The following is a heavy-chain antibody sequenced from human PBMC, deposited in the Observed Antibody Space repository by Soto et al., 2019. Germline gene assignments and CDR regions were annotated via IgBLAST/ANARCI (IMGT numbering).Heavy chain of an antibody. Sequence: EVQLVESGGGLVKPGGSLRLSCVASGFTLSTYTMNWVRQAPGKGLEWVSSISSSSSYIFYADSVKGRFTISRDNAKNSLYLQMNSLRAEDAAVYYCVRDDGDQDYYYYGMDVWGQGTTVTVSS. J-gene: IGHJ6*02. CDR3: VRDDGDQDYYYYGMDV. CDR2: ISSSSSYI. CDR1: GFTLSTYT. D-gene: IGHD4-17*01. V-gene: IGHV3-21*01.